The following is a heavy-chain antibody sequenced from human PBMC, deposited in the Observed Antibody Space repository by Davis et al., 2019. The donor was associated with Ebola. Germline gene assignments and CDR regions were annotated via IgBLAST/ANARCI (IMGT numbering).Heavy chain of an antibody. V-gene: IGHV3-20*04. J-gene: IGHJ4*02. D-gene: IGHD1-26*01. CDR3: AKVGRHGEEIDY. Sequence: GESLKISCAASGFTFDNYGMSWVRQAPGKGLERVSDINWNGGNTYYADSVKGRFTISRDNAKNSLYLQMNSLTAEDTALYYCAKVGRHGEEIDYWGQGTLVTVSS. CDR2: INWNGGNT. CDR1: GFTFDNYG.